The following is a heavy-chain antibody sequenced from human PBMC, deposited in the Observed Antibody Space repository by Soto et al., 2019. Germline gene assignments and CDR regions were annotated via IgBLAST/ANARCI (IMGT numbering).Heavy chain of an antibody. CDR3: ANSFSASGLNWLSHFEH. J-gene: IGHJ4*02. D-gene: IGHD1-1*01. CDR2: VSSSGDYT. Sequence: EVQLLESGGGLVQPGGSLRLSCAASGFTFSSYAMAWVRQAPGMGLECVSAVSSSGDYTYYTDSVKGLFTISRDNSRNTLYLQISSLGAEDTAIYYCANSFSASGLNWLSHFEHWGQGTLVTVPS. V-gene: IGHV3-23*01. CDR1: GFTFSSYA.